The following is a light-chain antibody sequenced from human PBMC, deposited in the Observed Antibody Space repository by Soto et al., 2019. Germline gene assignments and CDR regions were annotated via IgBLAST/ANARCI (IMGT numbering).Light chain of an antibody. CDR3: QQYNSYSRYT. CDR1: QSISSW. Sequence: DIQMTQSPSTLSASVGDRVTITCRASQSISSWLAWYQQKPGKAPKLLIYKASSLESGVPSRFSGSGSGTEFTLTISSLQPDDFATSYCQQYNSYSRYTFGQGTKVEIK. J-gene: IGKJ2*01. V-gene: IGKV1-5*03. CDR2: KAS.